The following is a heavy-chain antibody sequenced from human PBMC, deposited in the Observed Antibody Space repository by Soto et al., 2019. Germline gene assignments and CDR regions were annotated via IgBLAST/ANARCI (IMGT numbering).Heavy chain of an antibody. CDR2: TWYTSGWNS. V-gene: IGHV6-1*01. CDR3: ARGRNSAFDF. CDR1: GDSVFTDGVA. J-gene: IGHJ4*02. D-gene: IGHD6-13*01. Sequence: QVQLQQSGPGLVKPSQTLSLTCAISGDSVFTDGVAWNWIRQSPSRGLEWLGRTWYTSGWNSDYALSVKRRITVTPDTSKNQFSLQLSSVAPEDTAVYYCARGRNSAFDFWGQGTLVTVSS.